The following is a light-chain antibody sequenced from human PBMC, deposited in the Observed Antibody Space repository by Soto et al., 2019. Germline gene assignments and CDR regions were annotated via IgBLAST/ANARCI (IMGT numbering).Light chain of an antibody. CDR3: QQYRDLPQT. Sequence: EIVLTQSPGTLSLSPGERATLSCRASQSVRSNYLAWYQQKPGQAPRLLIYNSSTRATGIPDRFSGSGSGTDFTLNISRLEPEDFALYSCQQYRDLPQTFGQGTQVEIK. V-gene: IGKV3-20*01. CDR1: QSVRSNY. CDR2: NSS. J-gene: IGKJ1*01.